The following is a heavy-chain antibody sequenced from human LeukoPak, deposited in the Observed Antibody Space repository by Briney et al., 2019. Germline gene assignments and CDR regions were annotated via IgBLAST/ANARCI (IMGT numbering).Heavy chain of an antibody. V-gene: IGHV4-59*01. CDR3: ARVRTEFSSSWFDY. CDR2: IYYSGTT. CDR1: GGSISTYY. J-gene: IGHJ4*02. D-gene: IGHD6-13*01. Sequence: SETLSLTCTVSGGSISTYYWSWIRQPPGEGLEWIGSIYYSGTTHSNPSLKSRATISVDTSKNHLSLKVNSVTAADTAVYYCARVRTEFSSSWFDYWGQGTLVTVSS.